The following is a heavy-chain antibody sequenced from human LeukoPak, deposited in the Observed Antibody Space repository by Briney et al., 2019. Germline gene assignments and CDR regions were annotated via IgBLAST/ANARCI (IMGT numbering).Heavy chain of an antibody. CDR1: GGSTSSSSYY. V-gene: IGHV4-39*01. Sequence: TSETLSLTCTVSGGSTSSSSYYWGWIRQPPGKGLEWIGSIYYSGSTYYNPSLKSRVTISVDTSKNQFSLKLSSVTAADTAVYYCARLHPFEGAFDYWGQGTLVTVSS. CDR2: IYYSGST. CDR3: ARLHPFEGAFDY. D-gene: IGHD3-16*01. J-gene: IGHJ4*02.